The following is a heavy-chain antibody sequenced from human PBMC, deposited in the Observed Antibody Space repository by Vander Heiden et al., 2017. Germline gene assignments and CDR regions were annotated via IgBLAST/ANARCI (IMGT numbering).Heavy chain of an antibody. CDR3: AIEDSSGYYSYNWFDP. Sequence: DVQLVEFGRGLVKPGGSLRLPCAASRVTFGCNGMNWVRQAPGKGLEWVSSISSSSSYIYSADSVKGRFTISRDNAKNSRDLKMNSPRAEETAVYYCAIEDSSGYYSYNWFDPWGQGTLVTVSS. CDR2: ISSSSSYI. CDR1: RVTFGCNG. J-gene: IGHJ5*02. D-gene: IGHD3-22*01. V-gene: IGHV3-21*01.